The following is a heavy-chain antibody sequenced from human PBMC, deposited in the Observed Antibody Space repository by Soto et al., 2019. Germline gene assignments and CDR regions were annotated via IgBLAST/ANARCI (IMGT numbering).Heavy chain of an antibody. V-gene: IGHV3-9*01. CDR2: ISWHSGSI. Sequence: GGSLRLSCAASGVTFDDYAMHWVRQAPGKGLEWVSGISWHSGSIGYADSVKGRFTISRDNAKNSLYLQMNSLRAEDTALYYCAKDRSQYYYGSGTVLDYWGQGTLVTVSS. CDR1: GVTFDDYA. D-gene: IGHD3-10*01. CDR3: AKDRSQYYYGSGTVLDY. J-gene: IGHJ4*02.